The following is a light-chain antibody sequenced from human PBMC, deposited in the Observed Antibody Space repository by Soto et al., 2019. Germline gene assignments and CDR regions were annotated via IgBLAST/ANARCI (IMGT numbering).Light chain of an antibody. V-gene: IGLV1-51*01. Sequence: QSVLTQPPSVSAAPGQTVTISCSGTTSNIGNNHVSWYQQLPGTAPKLLIYDNNKRPSGIPDRFSGSKSGTSATLGITGLQTGDEADYYCATWDGKVFGAGTKLTVL. CDR3: ATWDGKV. J-gene: IGLJ1*01. CDR1: TSNIGNNH. CDR2: DNN.